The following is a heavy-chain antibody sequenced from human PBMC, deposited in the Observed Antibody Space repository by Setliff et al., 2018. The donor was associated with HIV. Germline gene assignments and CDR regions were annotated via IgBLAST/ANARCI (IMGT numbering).Heavy chain of an antibody. CDR2: IRHDGSYA. CDR1: GFRFETFG. Sequence: LRLSCAASGFRFETFGMYWVRQAPGKGLEWVAFIRHDGSYAYYADSVKGRFTMSRDNSKNTVSLEMNSLRVEDTGVYYCAKGRRPVDLVSTSIRYYFYMGVWGKGTTVTVSS. V-gene: IGHV3-30*02. J-gene: IGHJ6*03. D-gene: IGHD5-12*01. CDR3: AKGRRPVDLVSTSIRYYFYMGV.